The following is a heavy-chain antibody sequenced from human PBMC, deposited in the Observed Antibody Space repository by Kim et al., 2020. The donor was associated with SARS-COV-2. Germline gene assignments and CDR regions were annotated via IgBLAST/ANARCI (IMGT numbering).Heavy chain of an antibody. J-gene: IGHJ6*02. Sequence: RFTISRDNSKNSLYLQMNSLRTEDTALYYCAKDMLLGGSGWYSSPHGMDVWGQGTTVTVSS. V-gene: IGHV3-43*01. CDR3: AKDMLLGGSGWYSSPHGMDV. D-gene: IGHD6-19*01.